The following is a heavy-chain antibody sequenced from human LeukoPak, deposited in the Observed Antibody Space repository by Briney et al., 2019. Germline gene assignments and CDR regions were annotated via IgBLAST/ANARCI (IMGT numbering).Heavy chain of an antibody. CDR1: GFTFSSYE. D-gene: IGHD3-22*01. V-gene: IGHV3-49*04. CDR2: LTSKAYGETS. Sequence: GGSLRLSCAASGFTFSSYEMNWVRQAPGKGPEWVGFLTSKAYGETSHFAAFVQGRFTMSRDDSQSIAYLQMNSLKIEDTGVYHCSRAIGVVVGTWYFDYWGQGALVTVSS. CDR3: SRAIGVVVGTWYFDY. J-gene: IGHJ4*02.